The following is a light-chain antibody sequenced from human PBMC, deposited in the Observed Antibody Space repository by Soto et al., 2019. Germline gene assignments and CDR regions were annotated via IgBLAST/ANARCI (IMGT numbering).Light chain of an antibody. CDR1: QSVSSNY. J-gene: IGKJ1*01. CDR3: QQYFSSRT. CDR2: GAS. Sequence: EIVLTQSPGTLSLSPGERATLSCRASQSVSSNYLAWYQQKPGQAPGLLIHGASSRATGIPDRFSGSGSGTDFTLTISRLEPEDFAVYYCQQYFSSRTVGQGTKVDIK. V-gene: IGKV3-20*01.